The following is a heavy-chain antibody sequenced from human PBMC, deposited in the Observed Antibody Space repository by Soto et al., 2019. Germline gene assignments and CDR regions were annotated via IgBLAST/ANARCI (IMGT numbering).Heavy chain of an antibody. V-gene: IGHV4-31*03. CDR1: GGSISSGGYY. CDR2: IYYSGST. Sequence: SATLSLTCTVSGGSISSGGYYWSWIRQHPGKGLEWIGYIYYSGSTYYNPSLRSRVTISVDTSKNQFSLKLSSVTAADTAVYYCARDSYDSSGLDYWGQGTLVTVSS. J-gene: IGHJ4*02. D-gene: IGHD3-22*01. CDR3: ARDSYDSSGLDY.